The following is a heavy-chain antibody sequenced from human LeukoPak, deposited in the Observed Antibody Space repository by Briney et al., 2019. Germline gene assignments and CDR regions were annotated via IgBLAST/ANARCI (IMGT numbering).Heavy chain of an antibody. D-gene: IGHD5-12*01. CDR1: GYTFTDYY. V-gene: IGHV1-2*02. Sequence: ASVKVSCKASGYTFTDYYIHWVRQAPGQGLEWMGWINPNSGGAKYAQKFQGRVTMTTDTSISTAYMEMSRLTSDDTAVYYCARDAHNGYEFHDWFDPWGQGALVTVSS. CDR2: INPNSGGA. CDR3: ARDAHNGYEFHDWFDP. J-gene: IGHJ5*02.